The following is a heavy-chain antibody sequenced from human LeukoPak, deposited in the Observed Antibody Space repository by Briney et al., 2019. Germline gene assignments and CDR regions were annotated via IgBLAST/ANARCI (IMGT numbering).Heavy chain of an antibody. CDR2: INSDGSIT. CDR1: GFTFSSSW. CDR3: ARGTGYYYNYFDY. J-gene: IGHJ4*02. V-gene: IGHV3-74*01. Sequence: PGGSLRLSCEASGFTFSSSWMHWVRQAPGKGLVWVLRINSDGSITNYADSVKGRFTISRDNAKNTLYLEMNSLRAEDTAVYYCARGTGYYYNYFDYWGQGTLVTVSS. D-gene: IGHD3/OR15-3a*01.